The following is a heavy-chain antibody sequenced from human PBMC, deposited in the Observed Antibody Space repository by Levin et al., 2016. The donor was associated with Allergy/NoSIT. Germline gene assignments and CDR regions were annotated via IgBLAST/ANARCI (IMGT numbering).Heavy chain of an antibody. J-gene: IGHJ3*02. CDR2: IYHSGST. D-gene: IGHD3-3*01. Sequence: SETLSLTCAVSGGSISSGGYSWSWIRQPPGKGLEWIGYIYHSGSTYYNPSLKSRVTISVDRSKNQFSLKLSSVTAADTAVYYCARTSPRTNDAFDIWGQGTMVTVSS. V-gene: IGHV4-30-2*01. CDR3: ARTSPRTNDAFDI. CDR1: GGSISSGGYS.